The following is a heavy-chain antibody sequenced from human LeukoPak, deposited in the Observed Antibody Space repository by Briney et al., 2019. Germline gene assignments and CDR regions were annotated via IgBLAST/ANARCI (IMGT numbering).Heavy chain of an antibody. D-gene: IGHD6-13*01. Sequence: PGGSLRLSCAASGFTFSSYSMNWVRQAPGKGLEWVSYISSSSSTLYYVDSVKGRFTISRDNAKNSLYLQMNSLRAEDTAVYCCAKEVPAADYWGQGTLVTASS. CDR2: ISSSSSTL. V-gene: IGHV3-48*01. CDR1: GFTFSSYS. J-gene: IGHJ4*02. CDR3: AKEVPAADY.